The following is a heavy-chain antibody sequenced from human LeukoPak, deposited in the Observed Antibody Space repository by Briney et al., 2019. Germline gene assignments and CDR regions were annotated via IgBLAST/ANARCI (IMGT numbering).Heavy chain of an antibody. J-gene: IGHJ4*02. V-gene: IGHV3-23*01. Sequence: GGPLRLSCAASGFTFSNYAMGWVRQAPGKGLDWVSAVTGGGGSTYYAGSVKGRFTISRDNSKNTLYLQVNSLRAEDTAVYYCVKFISSYFDSWGQGTLVTVSS. CDR1: GFTFSNYA. D-gene: IGHD6-13*01. CDR3: VKFISSYFDS. CDR2: VTGGGGST.